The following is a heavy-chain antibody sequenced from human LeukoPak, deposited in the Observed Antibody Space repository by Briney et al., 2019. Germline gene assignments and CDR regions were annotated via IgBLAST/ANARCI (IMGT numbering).Heavy chain of an antibody. Sequence: SETLSLTCSVSGDSVISGLYYWTWVRQPPGKGLEWIGYVYHSGSTTYNPSLKSRVTISMDASQNKFSLKLRSVTAADTAMYYCARGKYYGDSDFWGQGTLVIVSS. CDR3: ARGKYYGDSDF. D-gene: IGHD3-3*01. CDR2: VYHSGST. J-gene: IGHJ4*02. CDR1: GDSVISGLYY. V-gene: IGHV4-61*01.